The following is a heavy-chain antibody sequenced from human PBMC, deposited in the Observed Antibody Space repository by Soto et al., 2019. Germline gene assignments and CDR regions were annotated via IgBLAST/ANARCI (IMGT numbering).Heavy chain of an antibody. CDR2: ISASGGST. D-gene: IGHD5-12*01. CDR1: GFTFSNYV. Sequence: EVQLLDSGGGLVQPGGSLRLSCAASGFTFSNYVMNWVRQAPGKGLDWVSAISASGGSTYYADSVKGRFTISRDNSKNTLYLQMSSLRAEDTAVYYCAKGPVGSGYDLDSGGQGPLVTFSS. CDR3: AKGPVGSGYDLDS. J-gene: IGHJ4*02. V-gene: IGHV3-23*01.